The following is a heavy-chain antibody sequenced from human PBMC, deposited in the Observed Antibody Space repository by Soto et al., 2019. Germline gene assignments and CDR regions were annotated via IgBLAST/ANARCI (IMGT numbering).Heavy chain of an antibody. J-gene: IGHJ4*02. V-gene: IGHV1-3*01. D-gene: IGHD2-15*01. CDR3: ARGESVVGDY. Sequence: ASVKVSCKASGYTFTSYAMHWVRQAPGQRLEWMGWINAGNGNTKCSQKFQDRVAITRDTSASTAYMELSSLRSEDTAVYYCARGESVVGDYWGQGTLVTVSS. CDR2: INAGNGNT. CDR1: GYTFTSYA.